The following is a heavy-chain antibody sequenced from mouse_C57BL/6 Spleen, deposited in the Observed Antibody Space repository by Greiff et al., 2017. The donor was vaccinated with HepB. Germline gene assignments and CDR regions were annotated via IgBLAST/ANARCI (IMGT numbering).Heavy chain of an antibody. D-gene: IGHD2-4*01. CDR2: IYPRSGNT. Sequence: VQLQQSGAELARPGASVKLSCKASGYTFTSYGISWVKQRTGQGLEWIGEIYPRSGNTYYNEKFKGKATLTADKSSSTAYMELRSLTSEDSAVYFCALYDYDVGAWFAYWGQRTLVTVAA. CDR1: GYTFTSYG. J-gene: IGHJ3*01. CDR3: ALYDYDVGAWFAY. V-gene: IGHV1-81*01.